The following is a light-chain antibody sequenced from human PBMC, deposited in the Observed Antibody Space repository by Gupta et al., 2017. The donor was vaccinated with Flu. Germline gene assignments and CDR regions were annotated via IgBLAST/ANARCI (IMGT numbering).Light chain of an antibody. CDR1: QSISSY. CDR3: QQSYCTPPWT. J-gene: IGKJ1*01. Sequence: DIQMTQSPSSLSASVGDRVTITCRASQSISSYLNWYQQKPGKAPKLLIYAASSLQSGVPSRFSGSGYGTDFTLTISSRQPEDFAPYYCQQSYCTPPWTFGQGTKVEIK. V-gene: IGKV1-39*01. CDR2: AAS.